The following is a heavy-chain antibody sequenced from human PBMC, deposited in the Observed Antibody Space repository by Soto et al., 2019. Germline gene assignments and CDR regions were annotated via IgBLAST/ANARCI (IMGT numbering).Heavy chain of an antibody. CDR1: GGSFSGYY. J-gene: IGHJ6*02. CDR3: ARDGDYYDSTSQGYYYGMDV. D-gene: IGHD3-22*01. V-gene: IGHV4-34*01. Sequence: QVQLQQWGAGLLKPSETLSLTCAVYGGSFSGYYWSWIRQPPGKGLEWIGEINHSGSTNYNPSLKSRVTISVDTSKNQFSLKLSSVTAADTAVYYCARDGDYYDSTSQGYYYGMDVWGQGTTVTVSS. CDR2: INHSGST.